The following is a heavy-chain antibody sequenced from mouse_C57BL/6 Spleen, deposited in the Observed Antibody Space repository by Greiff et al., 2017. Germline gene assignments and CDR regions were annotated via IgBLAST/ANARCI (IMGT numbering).Heavy chain of an antibody. Sequence: VKLQQSGPELVKPGASVKISCKASGYAFSSSWMNWVKQRPGKGLEWIGRIYPGDGDTNYNGKFKGKATLTADKSSSTAYMQLSSLTSEDSAVYFCARDIYYYGSSYYAMDYWGQGTSVTVSS. CDR2: IYPGDGDT. D-gene: IGHD1-1*01. CDR3: ARDIYYYGSSYYAMDY. J-gene: IGHJ4*01. V-gene: IGHV1-82*01. CDR1: GYAFSSSW.